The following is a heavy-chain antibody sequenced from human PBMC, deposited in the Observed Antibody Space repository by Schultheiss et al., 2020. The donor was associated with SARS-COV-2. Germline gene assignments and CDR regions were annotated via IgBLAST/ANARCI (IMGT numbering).Heavy chain of an antibody. Sequence: ASVKVSCKASGYTFTGYYMHWVRQAPGQGLEWMGRINPNSGGTNYAQKFQGRVTMTRDTSISTAYMELSRLRSDDTAVYYCASEWVVVAANWWFDPWGQGTVVTVSS. CDR3: ASEWVVVAANWWFDP. CDR1: GYTFTGYY. J-gene: IGHJ5*02. V-gene: IGHV1-2*06. CDR2: INPNSGGT. D-gene: IGHD2-15*01.